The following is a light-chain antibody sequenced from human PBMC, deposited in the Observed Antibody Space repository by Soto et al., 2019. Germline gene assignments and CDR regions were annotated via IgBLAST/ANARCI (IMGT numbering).Light chain of an antibody. CDR2: WAS. CDR1: QSVLHSSNNKNY. V-gene: IGKV4-1*01. CDR3: QQSYTSPVT. Sequence: IGMTQYTDFLAVSLGESATINCKSRQSVLHSSNNKNYLAWYQQKPGQPPKLLIYWASTRESGVPDRFSGGGSGTDFTLTISSLQPEDFGTYYCQQSYTSPVTFAGGTKVDIK. J-gene: IGKJ4*01.